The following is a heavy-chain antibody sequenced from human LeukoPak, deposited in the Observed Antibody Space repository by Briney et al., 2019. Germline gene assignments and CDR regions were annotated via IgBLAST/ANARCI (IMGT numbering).Heavy chain of an antibody. CDR1: GFTFSSYA. CDR3: AKTSGGTVTTKYYYYGMDV. CDR2: INTDGRST. Sequence: GGSLRLSCAASGFTFSSYAMSWVRQAPGKGLVWVSRINTDGRSTDYADSVKGRFTISRDNSKNTLYLQMNSLRAEDTAVYYCAKTSGGTVTTKYYYYGMDVWGQGTTVTVSS. D-gene: IGHD4-4*01. J-gene: IGHJ6*02. V-gene: IGHV3-23*01.